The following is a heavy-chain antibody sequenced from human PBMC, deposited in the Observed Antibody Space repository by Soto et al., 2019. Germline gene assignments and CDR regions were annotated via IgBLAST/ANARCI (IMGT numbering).Heavy chain of an antibody. V-gene: IGHV3-30*18. CDR3: AKGSTRWLESLLHY. CDR1: GFTFNIFG. Sequence: GGSLRLSCAASGFTFNIFGMHWVRQAPGKGLEWVALISNDGTNKYYADSVRGRFTISRDSSKNTVFLQMDSLRADDTAVYYCAKGSTRWLESLLHYWGQGTLVTVSS. D-gene: IGHD5-12*01. J-gene: IGHJ4*02. CDR2: ISNDGTNK.